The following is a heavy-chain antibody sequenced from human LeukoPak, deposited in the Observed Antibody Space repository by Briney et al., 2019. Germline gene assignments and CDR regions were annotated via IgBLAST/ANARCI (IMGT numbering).Heavy chain of an antibody. D-gene: IGHD6-6*01. J-gene: IGHJ4*02. Sequence: SENLSLTCTVSGGSISLYYWSWIRQTPGKGLEWIGYIFYSGSTNYNPSLKSRVTISVDTSKNQFSLKLSSATAADTAVYYCARDSSSSAFDYWGQGTLVTVSS. CDR3: ARDSSSSAFDY. CDR2: IFYSGST. CDR1: GGSISLYY. V-gene: IGHV4-59*01.